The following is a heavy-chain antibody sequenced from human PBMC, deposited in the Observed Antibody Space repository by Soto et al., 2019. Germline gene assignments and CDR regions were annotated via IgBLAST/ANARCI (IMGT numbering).Heavy chain of an antibody. CDR1: GGTFSSYA. V-gene: IGHV1-69*01. D-gene: IGHD2-8*01. Sequence: QVQLVQSGDEVKKPGSSVKVSCKASGGTFSSYAISWVRQDPGQGLGWMGGIIPIFGTANYAQKFQCRVTITADESTSTAYKALSSLRSEDTAVYYCAIFFDCTNGVCYTYYGLPQDSWGEGTLDTVSS. CDR2: IIPIFGTA. J-gene: IGHJ1*01. CDR3: AIFFDCTNGVCYTYYGLPQDS.